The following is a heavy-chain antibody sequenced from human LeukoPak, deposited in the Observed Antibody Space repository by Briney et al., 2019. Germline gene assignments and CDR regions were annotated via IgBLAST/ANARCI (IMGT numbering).Heavy chain of an antibody. J-gene: IGHJ4*02. CDR2: IRYDGSNK. D-gene: IGHD2-15*01. CDR1: GFTLSSYG. V-gene: IGHV3-30*02. Sequence: GGSLRLSCAASGFTLSSYGMHWVRQAPGKGLEWVAFIRYDGSNKYYADSVKGRFTISRDNSKNTLYLQMNSLRAEDTAVYYCAKDLLGYCSGGSCYSLGYWGQGTLVTVSS. CDR3: AKDLLGYCSGGSCYSLGY.